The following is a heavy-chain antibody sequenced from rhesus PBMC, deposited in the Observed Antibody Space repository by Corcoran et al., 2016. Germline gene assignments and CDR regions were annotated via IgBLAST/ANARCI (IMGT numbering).Heavy chain of an antibody. D-gene: IGHD1-14*01. CDR3: ARDGDSWNEFTSDSLDV. Sequence: QVQLEESGPGLVKPSETLSLTCAVSCGSLSGYYWNWLRQPPAKGLERVGYIGGRSGSTDYNPSRKRRVTISTDTSKNQLALRLSSVTAADTAMYYCARDGDSWNEFTSDSLDVWGRGVLVTVSS. CDR2: IGGRSGST. V-gene: IGHV4S5*01. CDR1: CGSLSGYY. J-gene: IGHJ5-2*02.